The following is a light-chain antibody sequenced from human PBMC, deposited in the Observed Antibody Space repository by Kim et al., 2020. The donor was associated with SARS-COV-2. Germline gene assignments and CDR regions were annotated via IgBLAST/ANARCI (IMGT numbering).Light chain of an antibody. V-gene: IGLV3-19*01. J-gene: IGLJ2*01. CDR3: NSRV. CDR2: GKN. Sequence: SSELTQDPAVSVALGQTVRITCQGDSLRSYYASWYQQKPGQAPVLVIYGKNNRPSGIPDRFSGSSSGNTASLTITGAQAEDEADYYCNSRVFGGGTQLTV. CDR1: SLRSYY.